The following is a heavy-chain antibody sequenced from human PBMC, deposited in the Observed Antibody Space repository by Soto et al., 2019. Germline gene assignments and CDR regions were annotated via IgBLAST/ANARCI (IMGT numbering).Heavy chain of an antibody. V-gene: IGHV4-39*01. D-gene: IGHD5-18*01. Sequence: SETLSRTCTVSGGSISSSSYYWGWIRQPPGKGLEWIGSIYYSGSTYYNPSLKSRVTISVDTSKNQFSLKPSSVTAADTAVYYWGRHVTAMDNYDMDVWGQRTTVSVSS. J-gene: IGHJ6*02. CDR2: IYYSGST. CDR3: GRHVTAMDNYDMDV. CDR1: GGSISSSSYY.